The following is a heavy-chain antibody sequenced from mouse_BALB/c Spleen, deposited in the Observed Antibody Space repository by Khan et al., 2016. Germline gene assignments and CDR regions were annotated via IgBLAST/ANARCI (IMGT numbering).Heavy chain of an antibody. J-gene: IGHJ3*01. CDR3: ARGGTVARCAY. V-gene: IGHV1-9*01. CDR1: GYTFSSYW. D-gene: IGHD1-1*01. Sequence: QVQLQQSGAELMKPGASVKISCKATGYTFSSYWIEWVKQRPGHGLEWIGEILPGSGSTNYNEKFKGKATFTADTSSNTAYMQLSSLTSEDSAVSYCARGGTVARCAYWGQGTLVTVSA. CDR2: ILPGSGST.